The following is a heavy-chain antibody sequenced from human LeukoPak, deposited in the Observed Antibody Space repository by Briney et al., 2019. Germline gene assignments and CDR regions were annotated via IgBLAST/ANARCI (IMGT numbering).Heavy chain of an antibody. D-gene: IGHD3-10*01. CDR3: ARGLHSGSGSYYRNPRPLYYFDC. J-gene: IGHJ4*02. CDR2: INHSGST. V-gene: IGHV4-34*01. Sequence: SETLSLTCAVYGGSFSGYYWTWIRQPPGKGLEWIGEINHSGSTNYNPSLKSRVTISVDTSKNQFSLKLSSVTAADTAVYYCARGLHSGSGSYYRNPRPLYYFDCWGQGTLVTVSS. CDR1: GGSFSGYY.